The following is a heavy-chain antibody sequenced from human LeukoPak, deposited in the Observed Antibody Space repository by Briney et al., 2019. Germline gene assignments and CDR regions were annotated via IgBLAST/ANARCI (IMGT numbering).Heavy chain of an antibody. V-gene: IGHV3-21*01. J-gene: IGHJ4*02. Sequence: PGGSLRLSCAASGFTFSSYSMKWVRQAPGKGLEWVSSISSSSSYIYYADSVKGRFTISRDNAKNSLYLQMNSLRAEDTAVYYCARDLYDSSGLDYWGQGTLVTVSS. D-gene: IGHD3-22*01. CDR2: ISSSSSYI. CDR3: ARDLYDSSGLDY. CDR1: GFTFSSYS.